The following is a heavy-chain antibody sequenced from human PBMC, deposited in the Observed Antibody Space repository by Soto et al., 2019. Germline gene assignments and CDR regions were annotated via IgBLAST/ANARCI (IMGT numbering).Heavy chain of an antibody. CDR1: GFTFSSYE. V-gene: IGHV3-48*03. CDR3: ARGTTIFGVVMGDAFDI. D-gene: IGHD3-3*01. J-gene: IGHJ3*02. Sequence: GGSLRLACAASGFTFSSYEMNWVRQAPGKGLEWVSYISSSGSTIYYADSVKGRFTISRDNAKNSLYLQMNSLRAEDTAVYYCARGTTIFGVVMGDAFDIWGQGTMVTVSS. CDR2: ISSSGSTI.